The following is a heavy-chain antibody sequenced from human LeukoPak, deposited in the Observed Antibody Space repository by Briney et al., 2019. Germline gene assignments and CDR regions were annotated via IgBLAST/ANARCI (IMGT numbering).Heavy chain of an antibody. D-gene: IGHD3-10*01. CDR1: GFTFDDYG. CDR3: ARGDGSGSYFFDY. Sequence: GGSLRLSCATSGFTFDDYGMSWVRQAPGKGLEWVSGINWNGGSTGYADSVKGRFTISRDNAKNSLYLQMNSLRAEDTAVYYCARGDGSGSYFFDYWGQGTLVTVSS. CDR2: INWNGGST. J-gene: IGHJ4*02. V-gene: IGHV3-20*04.